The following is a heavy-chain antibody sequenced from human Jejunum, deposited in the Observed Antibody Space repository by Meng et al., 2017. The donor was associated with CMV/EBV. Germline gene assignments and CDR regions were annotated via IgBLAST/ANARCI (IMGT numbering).Heavy chain of an antibody. Sequence: LSCEACGFTFSSYSMTWVRQAPGKGLEWVSVVFTDSSKKYYADSVRGRFTIFRDDSNNRVYLQMNSLRVDDTAVYYCAKGSRWVDPWGQGTLVTVSS. CDR3: AKGSRWVDP. CDR1: GFTFSSYS. J-gene: IGHJ5*02. V-gene: IGHV3-23*03. D-gene: IGHD2-2*01. CDR2: VFTDSSKK.